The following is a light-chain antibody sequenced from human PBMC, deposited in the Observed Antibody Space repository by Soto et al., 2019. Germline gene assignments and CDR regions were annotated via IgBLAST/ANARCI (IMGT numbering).Light chain of an antibody. CDR3: CSFAGSSTYV. J-gene: IGLJ1*01. CDR2: EGT. V-gene: IGLV2-23*01. Sequence: QSALTQPASVSGSPGQSITISCTGTSRDVGSYNLVSWYQQHPGNAPKLIIYEGTKWPSGVSYRFSGSKSGNTASLTISGPQEEDEGDYHCCSFAGSSTYVFGTGTKLTV. CDR1: SRDVGSYNL.